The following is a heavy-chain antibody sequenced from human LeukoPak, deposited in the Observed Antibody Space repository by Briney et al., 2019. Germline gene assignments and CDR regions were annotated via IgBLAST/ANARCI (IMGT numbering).Heavy chain of an antibody. CDR2: IYYSGST. V-gene: IGHV4-59*08. CDR1: GGSISSYY. J-gene: IGHJ4*02. Sequence: SETLSLTCTVSGGSISSYYWSWIRQPPGKGLEWIGYIYYSGSTNYNPSLKSRVTISVDTSKNQFSLKLSSVTAADTAVYYCARALSYYYGSGSLGFDYWGQGTLVTVSS. CDR3: ARALSYYYGSGSLGFDY. D-gene: IGHD3-10*01.